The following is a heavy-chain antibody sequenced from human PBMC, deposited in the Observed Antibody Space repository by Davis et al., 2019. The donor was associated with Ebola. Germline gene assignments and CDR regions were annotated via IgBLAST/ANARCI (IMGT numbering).Heavy chain of an antibody. CDR2: IWYDGSNK. D-gene: IGHD4/OR15-4a*01. Sequence: GGSLRLSCAASGFTFRTYGMHWVRQASGKGLEWVAVIWYDGSNKYYADSVKGRFTISRDNSKNTLYLQMNSLRAEDTALYYCAKDKTMATQYWYFDLWGRGTLVTVSS. V-gene: IGHV3-30*02. J-gene: IGHJ2*01. CDR1: GFTFRTYG. CDR3: AKDKTMATQYWYFDL.